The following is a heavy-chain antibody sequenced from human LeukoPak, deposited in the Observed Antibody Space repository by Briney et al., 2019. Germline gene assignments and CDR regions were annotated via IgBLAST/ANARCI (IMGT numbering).Heavy chain of an antibody. V-gene: IGHV4-59*01. CDR3: ARVGRGDYTWGSYSFDY. Sequence: SETLSLTCTVSGGSISNYYWTWTRQPPGKGLEWIGYISYTGSRNYNTSLKSRVTISIDTSMNQFSLNLSSVTAADTAVYYCARVGRGDYTWGSYSFDYWGQGTLVTVSA. J-gene: IGHJ4*02. CDR1: GGSISNYY. D-gene: IGHD3-16*01. CDR2: ISYTGSR.